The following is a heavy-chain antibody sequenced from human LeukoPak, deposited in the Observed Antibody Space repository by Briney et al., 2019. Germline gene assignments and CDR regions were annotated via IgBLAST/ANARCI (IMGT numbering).Heavy chain of an antibody. CDR1: GYTFTSYA. J-gene: IGHJ4*02. CDR3: ARDHGDTAMDI. CDR2: INPNSGGT. D-gene: IGHD5-18*01. V-gene: IGHV1-18*01. Sequence: ASVKVSCKASGYTFTSYAMNWVRQAPGQGLEWMGWINPNSGGTNYAQKLQGRVTMTTDTSTSTAYMELRSLRSDDTAVYYCARDHGDTAMDIWGQGTLVTVSS.